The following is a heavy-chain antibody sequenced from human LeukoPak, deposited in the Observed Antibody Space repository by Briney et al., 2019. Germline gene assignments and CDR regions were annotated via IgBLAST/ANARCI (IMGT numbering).Heavy chain of an antibody. Sequence: PGGSLRLSCAASGFTFSSYEMNWVRQAPGKGLEWVSSISSSSSYIYYADSVEGRFTISRDNAKNSLSLQMNSLRDEDTAVYYCAKVSSSRYGLFDYWGQGILVTVSS. CDR2: ISSSSSYI. D-gene: IGHD6-13*01. CDR1: GFTFSSYE. CDR3: AKVSSSRYGLFDY. V-gene: IGHV3-21*01. J-gene: IGHJ4*02.